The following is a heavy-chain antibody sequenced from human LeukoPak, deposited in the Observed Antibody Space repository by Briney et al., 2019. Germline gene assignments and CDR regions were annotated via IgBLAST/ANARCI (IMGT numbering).Heavy chain of an antibody. CDR1: GFTFSSYW. CDR2: IKQDGSEK. D-gene: IGHD3-3*01. Sequence: GGSLRLSCAASGFTFSSYWMSWVRQAPGKGLEWVANIKQDGSEKYYVDSVRGRFTISRDNAKNSLYLQMNSLRAEDTAVYYCARDAYDCWSGYPDPIDYWRQGTMVAVSS. V-gene: IGHV3-7*01. J-gene: IGHJ4*02. CDR3: ARDAYDCWSGYPDPIDY.